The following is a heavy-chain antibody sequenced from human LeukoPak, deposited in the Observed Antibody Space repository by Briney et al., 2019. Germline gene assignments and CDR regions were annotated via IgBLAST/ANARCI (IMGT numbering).Heavy chain of an antibody. CDR1: GGXISSYY. CDR3: ARVGSGCFDY. D-gene: IGHD3-10*01. J-gene: IGHJ4*02. Sequence: SETLSLTCTVSGGXISSYYCSWIRQPPGKGLEWIGYIYYSGSTNYNSSLKSRVTISVDTSKNQFSLKLSSATAADTAVYYCARVGSGCFDYWGQGTLVTVSS. CDR2: IYYSGST. V-gene: IGHV4-59*01.